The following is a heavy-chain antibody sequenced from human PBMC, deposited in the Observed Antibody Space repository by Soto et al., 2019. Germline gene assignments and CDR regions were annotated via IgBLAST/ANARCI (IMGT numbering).Heavy chain of an antibody. D-gene: IGHD1-26*01. CDR1: GGSISSYY. J-gene: IGHJ6*02. CDR3: ARDLWEVGATTAYGYGMDV. CDR2: IYYSGST. Sequence: QVQLQESGPGLVKPSETLSLTCTVSGGSISSYYWSWIRQPPGKGLEWIGYIYYSGSTNSNPSLNGRVTTSVDTSTNLFSLKLSSVTAADTAVYYCARDLWEVGATTAYGYGMDVWGQGTTVTVSS. V-gene: IGHV4-59*01.